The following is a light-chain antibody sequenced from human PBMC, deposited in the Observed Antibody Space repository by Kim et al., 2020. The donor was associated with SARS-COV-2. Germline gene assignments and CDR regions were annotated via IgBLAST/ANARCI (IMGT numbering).Light chain of an antibody. CDR2: DVN. J-gene: IGLJ3*02. CDR1: SSDVGGYNY. CDR3: CSYAGSYSWV. Sequence: QSVTISCTGTSSDVGGYNYVSWYQQHPGKAPKFMIYDVNKRPSGVPDRFSGSKSGNTASLTISGLQAEDEADYYCCSYAGSYSWVFGGGTQLTVL. V-gene: IGLV2-11*01.